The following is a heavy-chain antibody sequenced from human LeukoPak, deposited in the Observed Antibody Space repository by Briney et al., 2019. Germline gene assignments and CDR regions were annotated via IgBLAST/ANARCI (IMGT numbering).Heavy chain of an antibody. CDR1: GFTVSTNY. CDR3: ARGGYHEYYGMDV. J-gene: IGHJ6*02. CDR2: IYSGGST. D-gene: IGHD5-18*01. V-gene: IGHV3-66*01. Sequence: GGSLRLSCAASGFTVSTNYMDWVRQAPGKGLEWVSDIYSGGSTYYADSVKGRFTISRDTSKNTLFLQMNSLRAEDTAVYYCARGGYHEYYGMDVWGQGTTVTVSS.